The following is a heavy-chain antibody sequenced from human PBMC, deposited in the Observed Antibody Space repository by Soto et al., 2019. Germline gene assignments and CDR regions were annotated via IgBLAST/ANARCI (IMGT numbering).Heavy chain of an antibody. Sequence: QVQLVQSGAEVKKPGASVKVSCKTSGYTFTSYGISWVRQAPGQGLEWMGWISAYNGNTNYAQKLQGRVTMTTDTSTSTAYMELRSLRSDDTAVYYCATSNCSGGSCYSYYFDYWGQGTRVTVSS. CDR2: ISAYNGNT. CDR3: ATSNCSGGSCYSYYFDY. V-gene: IGHV1-18*01. D-gene: IGHD2-15*01. CDR1: GYTFTSYG. J-gene: IGHJ4*02.